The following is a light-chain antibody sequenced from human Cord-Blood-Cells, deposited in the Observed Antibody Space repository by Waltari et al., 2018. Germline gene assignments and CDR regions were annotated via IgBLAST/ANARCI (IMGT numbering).Light chain of an antibody. CDR1: QSISRW. V-gene: IGKV1-5*03. CDR2: KAF. Sequence: DIQMNQSPFNLSAFVRDRVTNTCRANQSISRWLAWYQQKPGKAPKLLIYKAFSLESGVPSRFSGSGSGTEFTLTISSLQPDDFATYYCQQYNSYSPITFGQGTRLEIK. CDR3: QQYNSYSPIT. J-gene: IGKJ5*01.